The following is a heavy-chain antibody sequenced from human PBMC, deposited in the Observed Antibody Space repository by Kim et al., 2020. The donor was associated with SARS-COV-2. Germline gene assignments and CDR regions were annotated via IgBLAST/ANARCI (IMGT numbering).Heavy chain of an antibody. CDR1: GNSFSEYY. V-gene: IGHV3-11*01. CDR2: ISRSGTTI. J-gene: IGHJ5*02. Sequence: GGSLRLSCAVSGNSFSEYYMNWIRQGPGKALEWIAYISRSGTTIYYADSVKGRFTISSANAKQSAYLEMNRLRVEDSAVYYCARRDYWFDPWGQGTLVTV. CDR3: ARRDYWFDP.